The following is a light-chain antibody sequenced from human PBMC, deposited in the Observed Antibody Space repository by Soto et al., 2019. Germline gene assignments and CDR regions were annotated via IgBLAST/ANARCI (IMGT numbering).Light chain of an antibody. J-gene: IGKJ1*01. CDR2: TAS. CDR1: QDSRSD. Sequence: DIQVTQSPSSLSASVGDTVTITCRANQDSRSDLGWYQQKPGKAPKRLIYTASSLPSGVPSRFSGSGSGTEFTLTISGLQPEDFATYYCQHYKMYSPWTFGQGTKVDIK. V-gene: IGKV1-17*01. CDR3: QHYKMYSPWT.